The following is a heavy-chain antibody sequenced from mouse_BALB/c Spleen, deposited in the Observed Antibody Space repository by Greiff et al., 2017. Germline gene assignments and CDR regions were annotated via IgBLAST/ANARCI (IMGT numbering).Heavy chain of an antibody. CDR2: IYPGDGDT. CDR3: ARTVYYGYDGRRDYAMDY. D-gene: IGHD2-2*01. CDR1: GYAFSSYW. Sequence: QVQLQQSGAELVRPGSSVKISCKASGYAFSSYWMNWVKQRPGQGLEWIGQIYPGDGDTNYNGKFKGKATLTADKSSSTAYMQLSSLTSEDSAVYFCARTVYYGYDGRRDYAMDYWGQGTSVTVSS. J-gene: IGHJ4*01. V-gene: IGHV1-80*01.